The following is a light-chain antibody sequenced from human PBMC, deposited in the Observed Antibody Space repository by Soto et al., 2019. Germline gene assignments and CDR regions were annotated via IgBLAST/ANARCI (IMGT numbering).Light chain of an antibody. J-gene: IGKJ1*01. CDR3: QQNGSSTGT. Sequence: EIVLTQSPGTLSLSPGERATLSCRASQSVSSSYLAWYQQKPGQAPRLLIYGASSRATGIPDRFSGSGSGTDFTLTISRLEPEDFAVYYCQQNGSSTGTFGQGTK. CDR2: GAS. CDR1: QSVSSSY. V-gene: IGKV3-20*01.